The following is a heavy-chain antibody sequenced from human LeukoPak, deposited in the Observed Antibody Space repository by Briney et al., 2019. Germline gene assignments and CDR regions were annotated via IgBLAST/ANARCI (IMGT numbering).Heavy chain of an antibody. CDR3: ARGEDPTYYYDSSGYGIDY. CDR1: GFTFSSYG. CDR2: IWYDGSNK. J-gene: IGHJ4*02. Sequence: GRSLRLSCAASGFTFSSYGMHWVRQAPGKGLEWVAVIWYDGSNKYYADSVKGRFTISRDNSKNTLYLQMNSLRAEDTAVYYCARGEDPTYYYDSSGYGIDYWGQGTLVTVSS. V-gene: IGHV3-33*01. D-gene: IGHD3-22*01.